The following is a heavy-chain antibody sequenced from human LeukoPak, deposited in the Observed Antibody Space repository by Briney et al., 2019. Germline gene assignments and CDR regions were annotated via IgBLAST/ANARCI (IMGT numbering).Heavy chain of an antibody. CDR3: ARAPQYCSSTSCYPYYFDY. CDR1: GFTFSSYS. Sequence: GGSLRLSCAASGFTFSSYSMNWVRQAPGKGLEWVSSISSSSSYIYYADSVKGRFTISRDNAKNSLYLQMNSLRAEDTAVYYCARAPQYCSSTSCYPYYFDYWGQGTLITVSS. V-gene: IGHV3-21*01. J-gene: IGHJ4*02. D-gene: IGHD2-2*01. CDR2: ISSSSSYI.